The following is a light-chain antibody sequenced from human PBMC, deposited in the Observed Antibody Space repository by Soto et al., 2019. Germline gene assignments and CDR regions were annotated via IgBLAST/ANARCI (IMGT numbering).Light chain of an antibody. CDR1: SSDVGGYNY. Sequence: QSVLTQPASVSGSPGQSITISCTGTSSDVGGYNYVSWYQQHPGKAPKLMISDVSNRPSGVSNRFSGSKSGNTASLTISGLQTEDEADYCSSYTTSSTYVFGTGTKVTV. V-gene: IGLV2-14*01. CDR2: DVS. CDR3: SSYTTSSTYV. J-gene: IGLJ1*01.